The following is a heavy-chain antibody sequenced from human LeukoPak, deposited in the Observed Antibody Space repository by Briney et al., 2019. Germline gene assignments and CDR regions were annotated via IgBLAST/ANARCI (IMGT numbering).Heavy chain of an antibody. CDR2: IIPILGIA. CDR1: GYTFTGYY. V-gene: IGHV1-69*04. CDR3: ARAPDPYYYDSSGSDPWYFDL. J-gene: IGHJ2*01. D-gene: IGHD3-22*01. Sequence: GASVKVSCKASGYTFTGYYMHWVRQAPGQGLEWMGRIIPILGIANYAQKFQGRVTITADKSTSTAYMELSSLRSEDTAVYYCARAPDPYYYDSSGSDPWYFDLWGRGTLVTVSS.